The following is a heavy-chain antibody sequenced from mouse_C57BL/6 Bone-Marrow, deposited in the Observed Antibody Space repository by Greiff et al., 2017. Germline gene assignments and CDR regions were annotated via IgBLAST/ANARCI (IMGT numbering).Heavy chain of an antibody. V-gene: IGHV1-26*01. J-gene: IGHJ4*01. D-gene: IGHD1-1*01. CDR3: AGYGSSYDAMDY. CDR1: GYTFTDYY. CDR2: INPNNGGT. Sequence: EVQLQQSGPELVKPGASVKISCKASGYTFTDYYMNWVKQSHGKSLEWIGDINPNNGGTSYNQKFKGKATLTVDKSSSTAYMELRSLTSEDSAVYYCAGYGSSYDAMDYWGQGTSVTVSS.